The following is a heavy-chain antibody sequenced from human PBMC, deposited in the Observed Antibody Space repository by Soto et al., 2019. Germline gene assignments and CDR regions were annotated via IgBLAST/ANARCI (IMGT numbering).Heavy chain of an antibody. CDR3: ARASRVITTTPFASDF. CDR1: GYTFTTHW. V-gene: IGHV5-51*01. Sequence: PVEPVKISSHGSGYTFTTHWVRWVGLIPWKDLEWVGIIFPGDYDVKYSPSFEGRVTISVDRSSRTAYLQWDSLKASDTATYFCARASRVITTTPFASDFWGQGTMVTV. CDR2: IFPGDYDV. J-gene: IGHJ3*01. D-gene: IGHD3-22*01.